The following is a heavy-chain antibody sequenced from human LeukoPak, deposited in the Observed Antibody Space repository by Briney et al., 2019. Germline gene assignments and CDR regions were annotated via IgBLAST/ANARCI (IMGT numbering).Heavy chain of an antibody. CDR3: ARRYDFWSGYPPPLDY. V-gene: IGHV4-34*01. Sequence: SETLSLTCAVFGVSFSGYYWNWIRQPPGKGLEWIGQINPSRNTNYNPSLKSRVTISVDTSKKQFSLKLSSVTAADTAVYYCARRYDFWSGYPPPLDYWGQGTLVTVS. J-gene: IGHJ4*02. D-gene: IGHD3-3*01. CDR1: GVSFSGYY. CDR2: INPSRNT.